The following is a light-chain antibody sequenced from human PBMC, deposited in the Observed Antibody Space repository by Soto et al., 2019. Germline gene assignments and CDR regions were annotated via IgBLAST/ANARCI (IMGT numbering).Light chain of an antibody. J-gene: IGLJ1*01. Sequence: QSVLTQPPSASGTPGQRVTISCSGSSSNIGSNTVSWYQQLPGTAPKLLIYSSNQRPSGVPDRFSGSKSGTSDSLAISGLQSEDEADYYCAAWDDSLNGYVFGTGTKLTVL. CDR3: AAWDDSLNGYV. CDR2: SSN. V-gene: IGLV1-44*01. CDR1: SSNIGSNT.